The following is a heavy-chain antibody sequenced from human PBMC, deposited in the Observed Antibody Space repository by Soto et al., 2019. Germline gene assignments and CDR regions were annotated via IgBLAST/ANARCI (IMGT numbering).Heavy chain of an antibody. V-gene: IGHV3-13*01. CDR3: VREVGGSSGPNWFDP. CDR2: IGTAGDT. J-gene: IGHJ5*02. CDR1: GFTFSSYD. D-gene: IGHD1-26*01. Sequence: PGGSLRLSCAASGFTFSSYDMHWVRQATGKGLEWVSAIGTAGDTYYPGSVKGRFTISRENAKNSLYLQMNSLRAEDTAVYYCVREVGGSSGPNWFDPWGQGTLVTV.